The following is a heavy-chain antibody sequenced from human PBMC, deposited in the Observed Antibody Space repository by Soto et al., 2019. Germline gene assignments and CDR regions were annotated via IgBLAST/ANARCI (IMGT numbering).Heavy chain of an antibody. CDR3: ATDAIVGAKTKWFDP. D-gene: IGHD1-26*01. Sequence: VASVKVSCKVSGYTLTELSMHWVRQAPGKGLEWMGGFDPEDGETIYAQKFQGRVTMTEDTSTDTAYMELSSLRSEDTAVYYCATDAIVGAKTKWFDPWGQGTLVAVSS. J-gene: IGHJ5*02. CDR2: FDPEDGET. V-gene: IGHV1-24*01. CDR1: GYTLTELS.